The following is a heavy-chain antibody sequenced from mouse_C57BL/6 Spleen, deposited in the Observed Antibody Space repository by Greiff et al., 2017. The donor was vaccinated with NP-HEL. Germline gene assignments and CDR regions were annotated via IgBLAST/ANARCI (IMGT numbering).Heavy chain of an antibody. CDR3: ARSSNWYFDV. J-gene: IGHJ1*03. CDR2: INPNNGGT. Sequence: DVQLQESGPELVKPGASVKISCKASGYTFTDYYMNWVKQSHGKSLEWIGDINPNNGGTSYNQKFKGKATLTVDKSSSTAYMELRSLTSEDSAVYYCARSSNWYFDVWGTGTTVTVSS. D-gene: IGHD6-1*01. CDR1: GYTFTDYY. V-gene: IGHV1-26*01.